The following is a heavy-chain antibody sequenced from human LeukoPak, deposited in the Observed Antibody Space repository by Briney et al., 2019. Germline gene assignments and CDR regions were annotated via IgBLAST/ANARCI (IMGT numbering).Heavy chain of an antibody. V-gene: IGHV1-2*02. D-gene: IGHD3-10*01. Sequence: ASVKVSCKASGYTFTGYYMHWVRQAPGQGLEWMGWINPNSGGTNYAQKFQGRVTMTRDTSISTAYMELRSLRSDDTAVYYCARDTRGAYYYYMDVWGKGTTVTISS. CDR1: GYTFTGYY. J-gene: IGHJ6*03. CDR2: INPNSGGT. CDR3: ARDTRGAYYYYMDV.